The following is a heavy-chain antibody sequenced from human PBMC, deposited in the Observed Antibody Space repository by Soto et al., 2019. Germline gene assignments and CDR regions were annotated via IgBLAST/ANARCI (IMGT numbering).Heavy chain of an antibody. CDR3: ARHLPPSPLGPSFDY. J-gene: IGHJ4*02. CDR2: ISAYNGNT. CDR1: GYTFTSYG. Sequence: GASVNVSCKASGYTFTSYGISWVRQAPGQGLEWMGWISAYNGNTNYAQKLQGRVTMTTDTSTSTAYMELRSLRSDDTAVYYCARHLPPSPLGPSFDYWGQGTLVTVSS. V-gene: IGHV1-18*01.